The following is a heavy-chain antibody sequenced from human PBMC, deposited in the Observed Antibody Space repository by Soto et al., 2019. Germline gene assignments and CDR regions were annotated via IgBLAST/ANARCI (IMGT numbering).Heavy chain of an antibody. Sequence: TKTLSLTCAVYGGSFSGYYWSWIRQPPGKGLEWIGEINHSGSTNYNPSLKSRVTISVDTSKNQFSLKLSSVTAAGTAVYYCARGAKQQLKSHGCYCDGMYVCGRGTTVIGSS. CDR2: INHSGST. J-gene: IGHJ6*02. V-gene: IGHV4-34*01. CDR3: ARGAKQQLKSHGCYCDGMYV. CDR1: GGSFSGYY. D-gene: IGHD6-13*01.